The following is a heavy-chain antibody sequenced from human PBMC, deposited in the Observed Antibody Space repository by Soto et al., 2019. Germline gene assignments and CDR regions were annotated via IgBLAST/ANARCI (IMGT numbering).Heavy chain of an antibody. V-gene: IGHV1-2*04. Sequence: ASVKVSCKASGYTFTGYYMHWVRQAPGQGLEWMGWINPNSGGTNYAQKFQGWVTMTRDTSISTAYMELSRLRSDDTAVYYCGARDSSHKGAQWGPGTLVTAPQ. CDR2: INPNSGGT. CDR3: GARDSSHKGAQ. D-gene: IGHD6-19*01. J-gene: IGHJ4*01. CDR1: GYTFTGYY.